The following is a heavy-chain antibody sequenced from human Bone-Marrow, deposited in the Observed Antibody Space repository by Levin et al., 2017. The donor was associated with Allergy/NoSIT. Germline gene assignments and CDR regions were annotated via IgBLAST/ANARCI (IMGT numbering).Heavy chain of an antibody. D-gene: IGHD2-21*02. Sequence: GGSLRLSCVASGFTFSSYGMHWVRQSPGKGLEWVAVISYDGSNKYYEDSVKGRFTISRDNSKNTLYLQMNSLRAEDSAVYFCAKDGGDLLSLEYYFDYWGQGTLVTVSS. J-gene: IGHJ4*02. CDR1: GFTFSSYG. V-gene: IGHV3-30*18. CDR3: AKDGGDLLSLEYYFDY. CDR2: ISYDGSNK.